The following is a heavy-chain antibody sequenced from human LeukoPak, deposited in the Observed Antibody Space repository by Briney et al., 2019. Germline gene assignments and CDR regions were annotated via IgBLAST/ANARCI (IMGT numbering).Heavy chain of an antibody. V-gene: IGHV3-64*01. CDR3: ARAGGLETGTELDY. CDR1: GFTFSSYA. CDR2: ISSNGGST. J-gene: IGHJ4*02. D-gene: IGHD3-10*01. Sequence: GGSLRLSCAASGFTFSSYAMHWVRQAPGKGLEYVSAISSNGGSTYYANSVKGRFTISRDNSKNTLYLQMGSLRAEDMAVYYCARAGGLETGTELDYWGQGTLVTVSS.